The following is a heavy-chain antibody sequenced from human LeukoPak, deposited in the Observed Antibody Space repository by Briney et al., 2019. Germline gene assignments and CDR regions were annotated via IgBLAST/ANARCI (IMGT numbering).Heavy chain of an antibody. CDR3: AKAYPLVSPNWFDP. Sequence: PGGSLRLSCAASGFTFSSYGMHWVRQAPGKGLEWVAVIRYDGSNKYYADSVKGRFTISRDNSKNTLYLQMNSLRAEDTAVYYCAKAYPLVSPNWFDPWGQGTLVTVSS. CDR2: IRYDGSNK. CDR1: GFTFSSYG. V-gene: IGHV3-30*02. J-gene: IGHJ5*02. D-gene: IGHD2-2*01.